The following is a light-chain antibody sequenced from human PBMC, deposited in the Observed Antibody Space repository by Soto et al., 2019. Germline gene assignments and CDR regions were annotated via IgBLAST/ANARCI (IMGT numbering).Light chain of an antibody. V-gene: IGLV1-51*01. CDR3: GTLDSSLSAV. CDR1: TSNIGNNY. J-gene: IGLJ2*01. Sequence: QSVLTQPPSVSAAPGQKVTISCSGTTSNIGNNYVSWYQQLRGTAPKLLIYDSDKRPSGIPDRCSGSKSGTSATLGITGLQTGDEADYYCGTLDSSLSAVFGGGTKVTVL. CDR2: DSD.